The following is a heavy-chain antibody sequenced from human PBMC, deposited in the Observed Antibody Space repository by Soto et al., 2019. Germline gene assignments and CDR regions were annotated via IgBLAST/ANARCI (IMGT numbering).Heavy chain of an antibody. D-gene: IGHD1-26*01. CDR1: GGTFSSYS. CDR2: IIPIFGTA. Sequence: QVQLVQSGAEVKKPGSSVKVSCKASGGTFSSYSINWVRQAPGQGLEWMGEIIPIFGTAIYAQKLQGRVTITADESARTAYMGLSSLRSADTAVYYWARDGGRPSGGIDYWGQGTLVTVSS. V-gene: IGHV1-69*01. J-gene: IGHJ4*02. CDR3: ARDGGRPSGGIDY.